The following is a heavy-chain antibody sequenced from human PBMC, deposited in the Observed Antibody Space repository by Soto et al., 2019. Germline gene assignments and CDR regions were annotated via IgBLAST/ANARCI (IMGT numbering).Heavy chain of an antibody. CDR3: ARTYYYDSSGYFPFDY. J-gene: IGHJ4*02. V-gene: IGHV4-59*01. CDR2: IYYSGST. D-gene: IGHD3-22*01. CDR1: GGSISSYY. Sequence: QVQLQESGPGLVKPSETLSLTCTVSGGSISSYYWSWIRQPPGKGLEWIGYIYYSGSTNYNPSLKSRVTISVDTSKIQFSLKLSSVTAADTAVYYCARTYYYDSSGYFPFDYWGQGTLVTVSS.